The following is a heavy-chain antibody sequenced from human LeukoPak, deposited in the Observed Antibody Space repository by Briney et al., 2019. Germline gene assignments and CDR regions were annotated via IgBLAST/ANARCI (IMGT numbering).Heavy chain of an antibody. J-gene: IGHJ4*02. D-gene: IGHD4-17*01. CDR3: ARTPATTWTNHFDY. V-gene: IGHV4-59*01. Sequence: PSETLSLTCTVSGGSISTYYWNWIRQSPGKGLEWIGYMYYSGSTNYNPSLKSRVTISVDTSKNESSLRLSSVTAADTAVYYCARTPATTWTNHFDYWGQGTLVTVSS. CDR1: GGSISTYY. CDR2: MYYSGST.